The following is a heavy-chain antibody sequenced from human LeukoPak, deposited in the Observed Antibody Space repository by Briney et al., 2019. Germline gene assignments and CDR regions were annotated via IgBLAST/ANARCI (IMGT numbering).Heavy chain of an antibody. D-gene: IGHD5-18*01. J-gene: IGHJ4*02. Sequence: GASVKVSCKASGGTFSSYAISWVRQAPGQGLEWMGWINPNSGGTNYAQKFQGRVTMTGDTSINTAYMELSRLSSDDTAIYYCAGRPDTAIVPIFDYWGQGTLVTVSS. CDR1: GGTFSSYA. CDR3: AGRPDTAIVPIFDY. CDR2: INPNSGGT. V-gene: IGHV1-2*02.